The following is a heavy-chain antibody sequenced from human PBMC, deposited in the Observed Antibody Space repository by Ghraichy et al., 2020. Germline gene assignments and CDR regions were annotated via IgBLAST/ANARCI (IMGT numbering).Heavy chain of an antibody. V-gene: IGHV4-30-4*07. D-gene: IGHD1-7*01. CDR1: GGSISSGGYS. Sequence: SETLSLTCAVSGGSISSGGYSWSWIRQPPGKGLEWIGYIYYSGSTYYNPSLKSRVTISVDTSKNQFSLKLSSVTAADTAVYYCARGGRNDKKYNWNYGALHIWGQGTMVTGPS. CDR3: ARGGRNDKKYNWNYGALHI. J-gene: IGHJ3*02. CDR2: IYYSGST.